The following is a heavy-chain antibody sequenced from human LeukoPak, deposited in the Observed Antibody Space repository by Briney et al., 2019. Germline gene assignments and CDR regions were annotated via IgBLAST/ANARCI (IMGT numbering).Heavy chain of an antibody. CDR1: GYTFTSYG. D-gene: IGHD2-8*01. J-gene: IGHJ4*02. V-gene: IGHV1-18*01. CDR3: ARVLDIVLMVYARGKAFYFDY. CDR2: ISAYNGNT. Sequence: ASVKVSCKASGYTFTSYGISWVRQAPGQGLEWMGWISAYNGNTNYAQKLQGRVTMTTDTSTSTAYMELRSLRSDDTAVYYCARVLDIVLMVYARGKAFYFDYWGQGTLVTVSS.